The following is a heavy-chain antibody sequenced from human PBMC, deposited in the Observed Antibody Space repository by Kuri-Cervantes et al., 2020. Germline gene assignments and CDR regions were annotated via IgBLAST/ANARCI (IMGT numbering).Heavy chain of an antibody. CDR1: GGSISSGGYY. J-gene: IGHJ4*02. CDR3: ARDSMTGIDY. V-gene: IGHV4-31*03. CDR2: IYYSGST. Sequence: SETLSLTCTVSGGSISSGGYYWSWIRQHPGKGLEWIGYIYYSGSTYYNPSLTSRVTISVDTSKNQFSLKLSSVTAADTAVVYCARDSMTGIDYWGQGTLVTVSS. D-gene: IGHD3-3*02.